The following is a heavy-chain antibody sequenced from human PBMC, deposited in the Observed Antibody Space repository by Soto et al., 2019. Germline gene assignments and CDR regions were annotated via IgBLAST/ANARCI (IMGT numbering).Heavy chain of an antibody. V-gene: IGHV1-18*01. CDR3: ARDWPETYRGSPYYFDY. J-gene: IGHJ4*02. CDR1: GYTFTSYG. CDR2: ISAYHGNT. D-gene: IGHD6-25*01. Sequence: QVQLVQSGAEVKKPGASVKVSCKASGYTFTSYGISWVRQAPGQGLEWMGWISAYHGNTNYAQKLQGRVTMTTDTSTSTAYMELRSLRSDDTAVYSCARDWPETYRGSPYYFDYWGQGTLVTVSS.